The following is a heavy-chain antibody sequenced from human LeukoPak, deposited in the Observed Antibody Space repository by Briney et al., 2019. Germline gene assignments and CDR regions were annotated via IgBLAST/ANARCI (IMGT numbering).Heavy chain of an antibody. CDR2: INHSGST. Sequence: SETLSLTCAVHGGSFSGYYWSWIRQPPGKGLEWIGEINHSGSTNYNPSLKSRVTISVDTSKNQFSLKLSSVTAADTAVYYCARVSSIGSGSYSWADYYYYYGMDVWGQGTTVTVSS. CDR1: GGSFSGYY. D-gene: IGHD3-10*01. J-gene: IGHJ6*02. CDR3: ARVSSIGSGSYSWADYYYYYGMDV. V-gene: IGHV4-34*01.